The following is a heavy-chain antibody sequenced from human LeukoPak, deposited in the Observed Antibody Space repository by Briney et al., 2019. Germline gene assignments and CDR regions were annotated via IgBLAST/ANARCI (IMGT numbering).Heavy chain of an antibody. D-gene: IGHD2-2*01. Sequence: GGSLRLSCAASGFTFSSYAMSWVRQAPGKGLEWVSAISGSGGSTYYADSVKGRFTISRDNSKNTLYLQMNSLRAEDTAVYYCAKQMRFSEAAANYDAFDIWGQGTMVTVSS. J-gene: IGHJ3*02. CDR2: ISGSGGST. CDR3: AKQMRFSEAAANYDAFDI. V-gene: IGHV3-23*01. CDR1: GFTFSSYA.